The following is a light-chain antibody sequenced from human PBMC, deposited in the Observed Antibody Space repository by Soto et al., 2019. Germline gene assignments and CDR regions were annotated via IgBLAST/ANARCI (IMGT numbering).Light chain of an antibody. V-gene: IGLV3-21*02. CDR3: HVWDSSSEHV. J-gene: IGLJ1*01. CDR1: NIGSKS. CDR2: DDS. Sequence: SYELTQPPSVSVAPGQTARITCGGNNIGSKSVHWYQQKPGQAPVLVVDDDSDRTSGIPERFSGSNSGNTATLTISRVEAGDEGDYFCHVWDSSSEHVFGTGTKVTGL.